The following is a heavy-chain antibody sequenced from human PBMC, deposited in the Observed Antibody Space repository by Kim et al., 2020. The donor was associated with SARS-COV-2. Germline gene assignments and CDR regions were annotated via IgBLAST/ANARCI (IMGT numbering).Heavy chain of an antibody. D-gene: IGHD6-13*01. V-gene: IGHV4-34*01. Sequence: SETLSLTCAVYGGSFSGYYWSWIRQPPGKGLEWIGEINHSGSTNYNPSLKSRVTISVDTSKNQFSLKLSSVTAADTAVYYCARGIIAAAGTAPYFDYWGQGTLVTVSS. CDR3: ARGIIAAAGTAPYFDY. CDR2: INHSGST. CDR1: GGSFSGYY. J-gene: IGHJ4*02.